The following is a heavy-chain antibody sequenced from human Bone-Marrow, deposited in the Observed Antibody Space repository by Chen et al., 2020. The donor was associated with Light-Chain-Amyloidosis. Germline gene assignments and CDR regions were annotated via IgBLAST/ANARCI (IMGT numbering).Heavy chain of an antibody. J-gene: IGHJ3*02. Sequence: EVQLVESGGGLLQRGGSLRLSCAASGFAFSSYAMSWVRQAPGKGLEWVSTISGSGGSRYYGDSVKGRLTISRDNSKNALFLQMNSLRAEDTAVYYCAKYISYDDILPGYPADAFDIWGQVTMVTVSS. CDR2: ISGSGGSR. CDR3: AKYISYDDILPGYPADAFDI. CDR1: GFAFSSYA. V-gene: IGHV3-23*04. D-gene: IGHD3-9*01.